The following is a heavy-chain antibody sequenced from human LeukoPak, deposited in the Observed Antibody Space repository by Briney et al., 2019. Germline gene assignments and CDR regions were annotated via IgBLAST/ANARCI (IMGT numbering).Heavy chain of an antibody. CDR2: ISYDGSNK. V-gene: IGHV3-30-3*01. CDR3: AKDSPVLTV. D-gene: IGHD3-9*01. J-gene: IGHJ4*02. Sequence: GGSLRLSCAASGFTFSSYAMHWVRQAPGKGLEWVAVISYDGSNKYYADSVKGRFTISRDNSKNTLYLQMNSLRAEDTAVYQCAKDSPVLTVWGQGTLVTVS. CDR1: GFTFSSYA.